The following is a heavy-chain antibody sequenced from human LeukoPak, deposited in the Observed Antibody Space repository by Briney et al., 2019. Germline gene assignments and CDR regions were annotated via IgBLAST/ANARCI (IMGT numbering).Heavy chain of an antibody. Sequence: PSGTLSLTCAVSGGSISSSNWWSWVRQPPGKGLEWIGEIYHSGSTNYNPSLKSRVTISVDKSKNQFSLKLSSVTAADTAVYYCARDFSGSYSYYYYGMDVWGQGTTVTVSS. D-gene: IGHD3-10*01. CDR1: GGSISSSNW. J-gene: IGHJ6*02. CDR3: ARDFSGSYSYYYYGMDV. CDR2: IYHSGST. V-gene: IGHV4-4*02.